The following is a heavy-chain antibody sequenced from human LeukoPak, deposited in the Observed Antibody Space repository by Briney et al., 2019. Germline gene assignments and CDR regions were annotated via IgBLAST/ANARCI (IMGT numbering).Heavy chain of an antibody. Sequence: PGGSLTLSCAASGFTFSSYAMSWVRQAPGKGLEWVSAISGSGGSTYYADFVEGRFTISRDTSKNTLYLQMNSLRAEDTAVYYCAKEPRYDFWSCFDYWGQGTLVTVSS. CDR1: GFTFSSYA. J-gene: IGHJ4*02. CDR3: AKEPRYDFWSCFDY. D-gene: IGHD3-3*01. CDR2: ISGSGGST. V-gene: IGHV3-23*01.